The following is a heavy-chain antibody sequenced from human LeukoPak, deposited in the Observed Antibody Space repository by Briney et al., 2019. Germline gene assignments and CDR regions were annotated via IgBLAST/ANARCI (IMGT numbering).Heavy chain of an antibody. CDR1: GGSFSGYY. CDR2: INHSGST. Sequence: SETLSLTCAVYGGSFSGYYWSWIRQPPVKGLEWIGEINHSGSTNYNPSLESRVTISVDTSKNQFSLKLSSVTGADTAVYYCARRYGDYTDWGQGTLVTVSS. CDR3: ARRYGDYTD. D-gene: IGHD4-17*01. J-gene: IGHJ4*02. V-gene: IGHV4-34*01.